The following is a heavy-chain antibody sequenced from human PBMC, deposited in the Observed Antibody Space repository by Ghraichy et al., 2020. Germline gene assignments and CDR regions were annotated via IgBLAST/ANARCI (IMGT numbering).Heavy chain of an antibody. J-gene: IGHJ4*02. CDR3: AMTLGAAAGTLSPGPY. D-gene: IGHD6-13*01. CDR1: GGSISSSSYY. V-gene: IGHV4-39*01. CDR2: IYYSGST. Sequence: SETLSLTCTVSGGSISSSSYYWGWIRQQPGKGLEWIGSIYYSGSTYYNPSLKSRVTISVDTSKNQFSLKLSSVTAADTAVYYCAMTLGAAAGTLSPGPYWGQGTLVTVSS.